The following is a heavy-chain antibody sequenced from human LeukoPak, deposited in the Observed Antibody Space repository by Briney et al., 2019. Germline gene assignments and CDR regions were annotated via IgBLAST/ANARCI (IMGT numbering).Heavy chain of an antibody. J-gene: IGHJ4*02. CDR1: GFTFSSYW. Sequence: GGSLRLSCAASGFTFSSYWMHWVRPAPGKGLVWVSRINSDGSSTSYADSVKGRFTISRDNAKNTLNLQMNSLRAEDTAVYYCAKDRAKLLWFGEYKWGLFDYWGQGTLVTVSS. D-gene: IGHD3-10*01. CDR3: AKDRAKLLWFGEYKWGLFDY. CDR2: INSDGSST. V-gene: IGHV3-74*01.